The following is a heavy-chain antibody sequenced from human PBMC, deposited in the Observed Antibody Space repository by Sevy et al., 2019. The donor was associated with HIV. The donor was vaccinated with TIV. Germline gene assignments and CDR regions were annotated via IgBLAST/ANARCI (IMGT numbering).Heavy chain of an antibody. CDR2: IYYTGST. Sequence: SETLSLTCTVSGGSISSSNYYWGWIRQPPGKGLEWIANIYYTGSTYYNPSLKSRVTIFADTSKNQFSLKLSSVTAADTAVYYCARGLTPPVEDSGTYPSYFDYWGQGTLVTVSS. D-gene: IGHD1-26*01. V-gene: IGHV4-39*01. J-gene: IGHJ4*02. CDR3: ARGLTPPVEDSGTYPSYFDY. CDR1: GGSISSSNYY.